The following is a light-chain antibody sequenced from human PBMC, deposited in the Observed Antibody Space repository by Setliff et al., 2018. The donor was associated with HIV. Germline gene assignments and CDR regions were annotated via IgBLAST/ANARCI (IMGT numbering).Light chain of an antibody. CDR1: TSDIGAYTL. V-gene: IGLV2-14*03. J-gene: IGLJ1*01. Sequence: QSALPQPASVSGSPGQPITISCTGTTSDIGAYTLVSWYQQYPGKAPKLLIYVVSNRPSGVSNRFSGSKSGNTASLTISGLQAEDEADYYCSSYTSAPRYVFGTGTKVTVL. CDR2: VVS. CDR3: SSYTSAPRYV.